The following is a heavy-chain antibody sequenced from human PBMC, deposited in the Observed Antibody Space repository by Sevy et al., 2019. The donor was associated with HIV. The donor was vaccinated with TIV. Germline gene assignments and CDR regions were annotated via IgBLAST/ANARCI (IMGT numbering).Heavy chain of an antibody. Sequence: GGSLRLSCAASGFTFDDYTMHWVRQAPGKGLEWVSLISWDGGSTYYADSVKGRFTISRDNSKNSLYLQMNSLRTEDTALYYCAKGLEYYYDSSGYYYLESYFDYWGLGTLVTVSS. CDR2: ISWDGGST. D-gene: IGHD3-22*01. CDR1: GFTFDDYT. J-gene: IGHJ4*02. CDR3: AKGLEYYYDSSGYYYLESYFDY. V-gene: IGHV3-43*01.